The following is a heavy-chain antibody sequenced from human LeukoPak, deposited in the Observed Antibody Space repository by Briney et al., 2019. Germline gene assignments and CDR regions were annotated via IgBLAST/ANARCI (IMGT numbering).Heavy chain of an antibody. CDR1: GGSFSGYY. Sequence: PSETLSLTCAVYGGSFSGYYWSWIRQPPGKGLEWIGEINHSGSTNYNPSLKSRVTISVDTSKNQFSLKLSSMTAADTAVYYCARVWNEDYFDYWGQGTLVTVSS. CDR3: ARVWNEDYFDY. V-gene: IGHV4-34*01. D-gene: IGHD1-1*01. CDR2: INHSGST. J-gene: IGHJ4*02.